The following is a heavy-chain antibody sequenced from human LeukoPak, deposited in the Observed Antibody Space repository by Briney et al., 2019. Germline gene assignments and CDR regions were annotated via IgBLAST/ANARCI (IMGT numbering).Heavy chain of an antibody. CDR1: DYTFASYG. D-gene: IGHD2-8*01. CDR2: INPNNGNT. CDR3: ARDFTPPHCTTPNCPGGGWFDP. V-gene: IGHV1-18*01. Sequence: ALVKVSCKAYDYTFASYGISWVRQAPGQGLEWMGWINPNNGNTRYAENLQGRVTMTTDISTSTAYMELRSLRSDDTAIYYCARDFTPPHCTTPNCPGGGWFDPWGQGTLVTVSS. J-gene: IGHJ5*02.